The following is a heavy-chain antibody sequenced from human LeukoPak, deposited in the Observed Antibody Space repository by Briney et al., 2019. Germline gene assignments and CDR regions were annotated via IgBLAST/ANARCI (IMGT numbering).Heavy chain of an antibody. CDR3: ATTVTTRYYFDS. CDR1: GGSIGSSSYY. CDR2: IYHSGNT. Sequence: ETLSFTCTVSGGSIGSSSYYWGWVRHPPRKGPEWIGGIYHSGNTYYNASLKVRVTISVDTSKNQFSLKLSSVTAADTAVYYCATTVTTRYYFDSWGQGSLVTVSS. V-gene: IGHV4-39*01. J-gene: IGHJ4*02. D-gene: IGHD4-17*01.